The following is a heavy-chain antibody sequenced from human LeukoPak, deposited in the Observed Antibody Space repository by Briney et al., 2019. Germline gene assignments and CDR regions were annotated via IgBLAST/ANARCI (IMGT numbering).Heavy chain of an antibody. Sequence: SQTLSLTCTVSGGSISSGSYYWSWIRQPAGKGLEWIGRIYASGSTNYNPSLKSRVTISVDTSKNQLSQKLSSVTAADTAVYYCAGAPAGSLEWLSPFDYWGQGTLVTVSS. CDR1: GGSISSGSYY. J-gene: IGHJ4*02. CDR3: AGAPAGSLEWLSPFDY. V-gene: IGHV4-61*02. CDR2: IYASGST. D-gene: IGHD3-3*01.